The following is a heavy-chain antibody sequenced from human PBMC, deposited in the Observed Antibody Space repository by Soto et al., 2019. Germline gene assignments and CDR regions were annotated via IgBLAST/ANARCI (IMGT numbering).Heavy chain of an antibody. CDR3: ASDPIFRRVPAAMARSRRGAFDI. V-gene: IGHV3-48*01. CDR1: GFTFSSYS. J-gene: IGHJ3*02. D-gene: IGHD2-2*01. Sequence: GGSLRLSCAASGFTFSSYSRNWVRQAPGKGLEWVSYISSSSSTIYYADSVKGRFTISRDNAKNSLYLQMNSLRAEDTGVYYCASDPIFRRVPAAMARSRRGAFDIWGQGTMVTVSS. CDR2: ISSSSSTI.